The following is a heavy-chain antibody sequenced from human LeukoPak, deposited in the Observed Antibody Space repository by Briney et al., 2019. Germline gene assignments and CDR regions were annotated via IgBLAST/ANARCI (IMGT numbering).Heavy chain of an antibody. D-gene: IGHD6-13*01. Sequence: GGSLRLSCAASGFTFSDYWMSWMRQAPGKGLEWVANIKYDGDEEYYVDSVKRRFTISRDNAKNSLYLQVNSLRVEDTAVYYCKSGGAAPGSFDNWGQGTLVTVSP. CDR1: GFTFSDYW. CDR2: IKYDGDEE. J-gene: IGHJ4*02. V-gene: IGHV3-7*01. CDR3: KSGGAAPGSFDN.